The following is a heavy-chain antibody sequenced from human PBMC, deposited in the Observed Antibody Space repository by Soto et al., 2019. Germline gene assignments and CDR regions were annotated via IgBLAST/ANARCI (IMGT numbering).Heavy chain of an antibody. CDR1: GFTFTNYY. V-gene: IGHV1-18*01. CDR3: ARVDTYYVNWYFDY. Sequence: QVQLVQPGAEVKKPGASVKVSCKTSGFTFTNYYINWVRQAPGQGLEVMGWISAYSGNTNYAQNLQGRVTMTTDTSASTAYLELRSLRSDDTAVYFCARVDTYYVNWYFDYWGQGTLVTVSS. CDR2: ISAYSGNT. D-gene: IGHD1-1*01. J-gene: IGHJ4*02.